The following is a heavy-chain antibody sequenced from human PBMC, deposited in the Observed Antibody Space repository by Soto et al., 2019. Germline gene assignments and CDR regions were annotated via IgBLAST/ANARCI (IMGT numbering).Heavy chain of an antibody. J-gene: IGHJ4*02. V-gene: IGHV3-30-3*01. CDR2: VSYDGSDK. CDR3: ARDYRRVLDF. CDR1: GFTFSRFA. D-gene: IGHD3-16*02. Sequence: QVQLVESGGGVVQPGRSLRLSCAASGFTFSRFALHWVRQAPGMRLEWVAAVSYDGSDKYYADSVKGRFTPSRDNSKNTLYLQMNSLRVDDTAVYYCARDYRRVLDFSGQGTPVTVSS.